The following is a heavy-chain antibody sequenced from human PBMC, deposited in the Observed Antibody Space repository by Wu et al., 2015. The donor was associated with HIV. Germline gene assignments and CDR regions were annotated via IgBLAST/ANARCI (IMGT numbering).Heavy chain of an antibody. V-gene: IGHV1-69*13. CDR3: ARDVEMPTIHSYHYAMDV. Sequence: QVQLVQSGAEVKKPGSSVKVSCKASGGTFSSYSISWVRQAPGQGLEWMGRIIPMYGTTNYAQKFQGRFTITADESTSTAYMDLSSLRSEDTAVYYCARDVEMPTIHSYHYAMDVWGQGTTGHRLL. CDR2: IIPMYGTT. D-gene: IGHD5-24*01. CDR1: GGTFSSYS. J-gene: IGHJ6*02.